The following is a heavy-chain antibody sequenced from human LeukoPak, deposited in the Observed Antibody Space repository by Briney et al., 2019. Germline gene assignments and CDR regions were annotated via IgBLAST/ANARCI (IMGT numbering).Heavy chain of an antibody. D-gene: IGHD3-10*01. CDR3: ARGSLWFGESKSFDY. Sequence: SETLSLTCTVSGGSISSSSYYWGWIRQPPGKGLEWIGSIYYSGSTCYNPSLKSRVTISVDTSKNQFSLKLSSVTAADTAVYYCARGSLWFGESKSFDYWGQGTLVTVSS. V-gene: IGHV4-39*07. J-gene: IGHJ4*02. CDR1: GGSISSSSYY. CDR2: IYYSGST.